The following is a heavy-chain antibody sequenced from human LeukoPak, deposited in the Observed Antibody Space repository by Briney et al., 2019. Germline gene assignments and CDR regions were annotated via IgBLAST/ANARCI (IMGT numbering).Heavy chain of an antibody. CDR2: ISYDGSNK. CDR1: GFTFSSYG. CDR3: AKDFNYYDSSGYLDY. D-gene: IGHD3-22*01. J-gene: IGHJ4*02. Sequence: PGRSLRLSCAASGFTFSSYGMHWVRQAPGKGLEWVAVISYDGSNKYYADSVKGRFTISRDNSKNTLYLQMNSLRAEDTAVYYCAKDFNYYDSSGYLDYWGQGTLVTVSS. V-gene: IGHV3-30*18.